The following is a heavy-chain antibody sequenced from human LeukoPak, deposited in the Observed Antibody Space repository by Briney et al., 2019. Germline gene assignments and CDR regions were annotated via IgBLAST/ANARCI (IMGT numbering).Heavy chain of an antibody. J-gene: IGHJ3*02. CDR1: GGSFSGYY. CDR2: INHSGST. CDR3: AREGYDSSGWPDAFDI. Sequence: PSETLSLTCAVYGGSFSGYYWSWIRQPPGKGLEWIGEINHSGSTNYNPSLKSRVTISVDTSKNQFSLKLSSVTAADTAVYYCAREGYDSSGWPDAFDIWGQGTMVTVSS. D-gene: IGHD6-19*01. V-gene: IGHV4-34*01.